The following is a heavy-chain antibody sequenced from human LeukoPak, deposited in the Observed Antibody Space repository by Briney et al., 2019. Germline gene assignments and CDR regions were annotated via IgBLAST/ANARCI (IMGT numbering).Heavy chain of an antibody. CDR3: ATSERRLQQFDY. Sequence: GGSLRLSCTASGFTFRRSSMNGLRQAPGKGPEWVSFISSGSSNIYYADSVKGRFTISRDNAKSSLYLQMNNLRVEDTAVYYCATSERRLQQFDYWGQGTLVAVSS. V-gene: IGHV3-48*01. CDR2: ISSGSSNI. CDR1: GFTFRRSS. J-gene: IGHJ4*02. D-gene: IGHD3-16*01.